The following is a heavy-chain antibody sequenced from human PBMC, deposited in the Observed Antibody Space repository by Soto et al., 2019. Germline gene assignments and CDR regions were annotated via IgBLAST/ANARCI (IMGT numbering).Heavy chain of an antibody. D-gene: IGHD2-15*01. J-gene: IGHJ6*02. CDR1: GYTFTGYY. V-gene: IGHV1-2*02. CDR3: ARDPAIVVVYYYYGMDV. CDR2: INPNSGGT. Sequence: GASVKVSCKASGYTFTGYYMHWVRQAPGQGLEWMGWINPNSGGTNYAQKFQGRVTMTRDTSISTAYMELSRLRSDDTAVYYCARDPAIVVVYYYYGMDVWGQGTTVTVSS.